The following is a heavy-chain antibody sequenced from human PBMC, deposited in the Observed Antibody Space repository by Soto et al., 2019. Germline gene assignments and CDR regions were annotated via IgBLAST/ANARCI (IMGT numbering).Heavy chain of an antibody. D-gene: IGHD3-10*01. Sequence: GGSLRLSCVASGFNFGSYWMSWVRQAPGKGLEWLATIKRDGSEKKYADSVKGRFTISRDNSKNTLYLQMNSLRAEDTAVYYCAKDRSLVRGPMPYWGQGTLVTVSS. CDR1: GFNFGSYW. CDR3: AKDRSLVRGPMPY. J-gene: IGHJ4*02. V-gene: IGHV3-7*01. CDR2: IKRDGSEK.